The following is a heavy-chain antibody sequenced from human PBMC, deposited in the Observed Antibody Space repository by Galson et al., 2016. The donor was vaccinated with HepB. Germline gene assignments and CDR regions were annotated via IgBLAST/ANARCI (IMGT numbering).Heavy chain of an antibody. J-gene: IGHJ5*02. V-gene: IGHV3-33*01. CDR3: ARDSFTIFGVTPNWFDP. CDR2: ILYDGSKK. CDR1: GFTFSRYG. D-gene: IGHD3-3*01. Sequence: SLRLSCAASGFTFSRYGMHWVRQAPGKGLEWVAVILYDGSKKYYADSVKGRFTISRDNSKNTLYLQMNRLGAEDTAVYYCARDSFTIFGVTPNWFDPWGQGTLVTVSS.